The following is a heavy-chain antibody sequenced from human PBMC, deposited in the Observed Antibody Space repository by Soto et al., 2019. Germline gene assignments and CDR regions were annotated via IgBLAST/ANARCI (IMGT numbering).Heavy chain of an antibody. V-gene: IGHV4-39*01. CDR2: IYYSGST. D-gene: IGHD1-7*01. J-gene: IGHJ5*02. Sequence: QLQLQESGPGLVKPSETLSLTCTVSGGSISSSSYYCGWIRQPPGKGLAWIGSIYYSGSTYYNPSLKSRVTISVHTSKNQFSLGVSSVTAADTAVYYCARTAKNWNYVGWFDPWGQGTLVTVSS. CDR3: ARTAKNWNYVGWFDP. CDR1: GGSISSSSYY.